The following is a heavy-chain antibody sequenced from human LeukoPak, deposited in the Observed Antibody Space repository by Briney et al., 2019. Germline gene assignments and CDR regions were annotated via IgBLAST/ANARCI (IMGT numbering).Heavy chain of an antibody. Sequence: CESPQTPSSSASGSFTSSYIGCGLQMPGKGVEGRGINYPCDSDTRYSPSFQGQVSISDDKSISTAYLQWSSLKASDTAMYYCARPLETPDYGDYYFDYWGQGTLVTVSS. CDR1: SGSFTSSY. CDR2: NYPCDSDT. CDR3: ARPLETPDYGDYYFDY. D-gene: IGHD4-17*01. V-gene: IGHV5-51*01. J-gene: IGHJ4*02.